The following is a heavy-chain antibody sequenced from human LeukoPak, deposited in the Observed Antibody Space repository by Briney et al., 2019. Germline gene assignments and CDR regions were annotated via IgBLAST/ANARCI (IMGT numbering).Heavy chain of an antibody. CDR3: ARPHYDILTGYMYYFDY. D-gene: IGHD3-9*01. CDR2: ITGSGAST. Sequence: GASLRLSCAASGFTFSSYAMTWVRQAPGKGLEWVSHITGSGASTYYAGSVKGRFTISRDNSNNSLYLQMNSLRADDTAVYYCARPHYDILTGYMYYFDYWGQGTLVTVSS. CDR1: GFTFSSYA. J-gene: IGHJ4*02. V-gene: IGHV3-23*01.